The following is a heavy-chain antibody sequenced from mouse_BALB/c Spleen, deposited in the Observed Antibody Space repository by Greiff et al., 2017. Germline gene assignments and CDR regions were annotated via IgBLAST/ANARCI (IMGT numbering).Heavy chain of an antibody. V-gene: IGHV14-3*02. CDR2: IDPANGNT. CDR3: AQIYDGYCLAY. Sequence: EVQLQQSGAELVKPGASVKLSCTASGFNIKDTYMHWVKQRPEQGLEWIGRIDPANGNTKYDPKFQGKATITADTSSNTAYLQLSSLTSEDTAVYYCAQIYDGYCLAYWGQGTLVTVSA. J-gene: IGHJ3*01. D-gene: IGHD2-3*01. CDR1: GFNIKDTY.